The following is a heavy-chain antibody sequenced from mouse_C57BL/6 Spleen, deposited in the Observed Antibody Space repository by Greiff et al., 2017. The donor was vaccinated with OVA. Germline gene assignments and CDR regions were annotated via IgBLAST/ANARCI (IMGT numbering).Heavy chain of an antibody. CDR1: GFTFSSYG. J-gene: IGHJ2*01. Sequence: EVQLQESGGDLVKPGGSLKLSCAASGFTFSSYGMSWVRQTPDKRLEWVATISSGGSYTYYPDSVKGRFTISRDNAKNTLYLQMSSLKSEDTAMYYCARRRDDEFDYWGQGITLTVSS. CDR2: ISSGGSYT. D-gene: IGHD2-12*01. CDR3: ARRRDDEFDY. V-gene: IGHV5-6*01.